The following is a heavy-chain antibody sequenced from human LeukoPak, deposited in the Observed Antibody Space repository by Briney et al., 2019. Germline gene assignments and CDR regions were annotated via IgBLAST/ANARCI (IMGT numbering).Heavy chain of an antibody. J-gene: IGHJ4*02. CDR1: GFTFSSYA. CDR2: ISGSGGST. CDR3: AKVRDERYYFDY. V-gene: IGHV3-23*01. Sequence: PWGSLRLSCAASGFTFSSYAMSWVRQAPGKGLEWVSAISGSGGSTYYADSVKGRFTISRDNSKNTLYLQMNSLRAEDTAVYYCAKVRDERYYFDYWGQGTLVTVSS. D-gene: IGHD2-21*01.